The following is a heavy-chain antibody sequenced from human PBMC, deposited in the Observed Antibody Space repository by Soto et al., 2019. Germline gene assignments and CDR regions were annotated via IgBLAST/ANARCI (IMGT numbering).Heavy chain of an antibody. CDR3: AKGEYCSSTSCYEGLGAFDI. J-gene: IGHJ3*02. Sequence: QVQLVESGGGVVQPGRSLRLSCAASGFTFSSYGMHWVRQAPGKGLEWVAVISYDGSNKYYADSVKGRFTISRDNSKNTLYLQMNSLRAEDTAVYYCAKGEYCSSTSCYEGLGAFDIWGQGTMVTVSS. CDR2: ISYDGSNK. V-gene: IGHV3-30*18. CDR1: GFTFSSYG. D-gene: IGHD2-2*01.